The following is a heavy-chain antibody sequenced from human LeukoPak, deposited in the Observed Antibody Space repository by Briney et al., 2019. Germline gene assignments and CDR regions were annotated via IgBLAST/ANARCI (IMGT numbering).Heavy chain of an antibody. CDR3: ATAYYYDGSGYYYPADY. Sequence: GGSLRLSCAASGFTFSSYAMSWVRQAPGKGLEWVSAISGSDGSTYYADSVKGRFTISRDNSKNTLHLQMDSLRAEDTAVYYCATAYYYDGSGYYYPADYWGQGTLVTVSS. CDR2: ISGSDGST. CDR1: GFTFSSYA. V-gene: IGHV3-23*01. J-gene: IGHJ4*02. D-gene: IGHD3-22*01.